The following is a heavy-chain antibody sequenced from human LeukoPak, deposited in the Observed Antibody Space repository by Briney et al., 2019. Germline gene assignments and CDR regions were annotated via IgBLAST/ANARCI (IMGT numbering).Heavy chain of an antibody. J-gene: IGHJ4*02. CDR3: ASSLGIYDSSGYRVFDY. CDR2: IYPGDSDT. D-gene: IGHD3-22*01. V-gene: IGHV5-51*03. CDR1: GYSFTSYW. Sequence: PGESLKISCKGSGYSFTSYWIGWVRQMPGKGLQWMGNIYPGDSDTRYSPSFQGQVTISADKSISTAYLQWSSLKASDTALYYCASSLGIYDSSGYRVFDYWGQGTLVTVSS.